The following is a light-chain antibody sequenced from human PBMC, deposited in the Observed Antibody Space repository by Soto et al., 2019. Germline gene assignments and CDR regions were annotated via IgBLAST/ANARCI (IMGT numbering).Light chain of an antibody. J-gene: IGKJ1*01. CDR1: QSIGRW. V-gene: IGKV1-5*01. CDR3: XXXXXXWX. CDR2: DVS. Sequence: DIQMTQSPSTLSASVGDRVTITCRASQSIGRWLAWYQQKPGKAPKLLIYDVSYLESGVPSRFSGSGSGTEFTLTISSLQPDDSAXXXXXXXXXXWXFGQGTKVDIK.